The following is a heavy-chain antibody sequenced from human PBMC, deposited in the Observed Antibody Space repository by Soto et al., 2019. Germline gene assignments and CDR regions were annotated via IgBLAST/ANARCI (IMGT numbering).Heavy chain of an antibody. CDR1: GGSFSGYY. J-gene: IGHJ6*03. D-gene: IGHD5-12*01. V-gene: IGHV4-34*01. Sequence: ASETLSLTCAVYGGSFSGYYWSWIRQPPGKGLERIGEINHSGSTNYNPSHKSRVTISVDTSNNQFSLKLSSVTAAGTAVYYCARPIVATTYYYYYYMDVWGKGTTVTVSS. CDR2: INHSGST. CDR3: ARPIVATTYYYYYYMDV.